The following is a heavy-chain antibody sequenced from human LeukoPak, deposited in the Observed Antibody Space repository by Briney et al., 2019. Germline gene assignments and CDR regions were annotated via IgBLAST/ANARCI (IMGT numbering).Heavy chain of an antibody. Sequence: GGSLRLSCAVSGITLSNYGMSWVRQAPGKGLEWVAGISGSAGGTYYADSVKGRFTISRDNAKNTLYLQLNNLRAEDTAVYSCAKRGVVIRVILVGFYKEAYYFDSWGQGALVTVSS. J-gene: IGHJ4*02. CDR3: AKRGVVIRVILVGFYKEAYYFDS. CDR2: ISGSAGGT. D-gene: IGHD3-22*01. CDR1: GITLSNYG. V-gene: IGHV3-23*01.